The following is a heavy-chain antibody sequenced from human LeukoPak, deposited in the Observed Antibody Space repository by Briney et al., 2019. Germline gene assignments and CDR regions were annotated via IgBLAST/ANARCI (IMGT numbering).Heavy chain of an antibody. CDR3: ARRFCSGGTCYFFDQ. V-gene: IGHV5-10-1*01. CDR1: GYSFTSYW. J-gene: IGHJ4*02. CDR2: IDPSDSYT. D-gene: IGHD2-15*01. Sequence: GESLKISCKGSGYSFTSYWISWVRQMPGKGLEWMGRIDPSDSYTNYSPSFQGHVTVSADKSISTAYLQWSGLQASDTAMFYCARRFCSGGTCYFFDQWGQGTLVTVSS.